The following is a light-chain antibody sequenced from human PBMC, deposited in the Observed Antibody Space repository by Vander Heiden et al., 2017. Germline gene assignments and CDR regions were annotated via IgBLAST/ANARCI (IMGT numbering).Light chain of an antibody. Sequence: DIQMTQSPSSLSASVGDRVTITCRARQSIRSYLSWYQQKPGKAPILLIYGASTLQSGVPSRFSGSGSGTDFTLTITNLQPGDFTTYYCQQTYSAPCTCGQGTKVEIK. CDR2: GAS. CDR3: QQTYSAPCT. CDR1: QSIRSY. J-gene: IGKJ2*02. V-gene: IGKV1-39*01.